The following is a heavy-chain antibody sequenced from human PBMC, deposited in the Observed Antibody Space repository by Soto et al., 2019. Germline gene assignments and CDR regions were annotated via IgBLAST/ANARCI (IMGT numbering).Heavy chain of an antibody. J-gene: IGHJ4*02. Sequence: ASVKVSCKASGYTFTSYDMHWVRQAPGQRLEWMGWINAGNGNTKYSQKFQGRVTISRDNSKNTLYLQMGSLRADDTAVYYCTKGRFQSDTSGYYDFDYGGLGTLVTVSS. V-gene: IGHV1-3*01. CDR1: GYTFTSYD. CDR3: TKGRFQSDTSGYYDFDY. D-gene: IGHD3-22*01. CDR2: INAGNGNT.